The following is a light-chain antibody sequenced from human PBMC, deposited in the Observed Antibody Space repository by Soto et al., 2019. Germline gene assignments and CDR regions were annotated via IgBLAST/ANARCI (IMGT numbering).Light chain of an antibody. CDR1: QSDSSSY. CDR2: DTS. V-gene: IGKV3-20*01. CDR3: QQYGNSPT. J-gene: IGKJ1*01. Sequence: EIVMTQSPVTLSLSPGERATLSCRASQSDSSSYLAWYQQKPGQAPRLLIYDTSSRATGIPDRFSGSKSGTDFTLTISRLEPEDFAVYYCQQYGNSPTFGQGTKVDIK.